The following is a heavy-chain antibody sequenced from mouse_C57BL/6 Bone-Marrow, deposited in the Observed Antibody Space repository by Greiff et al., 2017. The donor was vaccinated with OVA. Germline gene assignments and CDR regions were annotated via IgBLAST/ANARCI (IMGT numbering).Heavy chain of an antibody. V-gene: IGHV1-55*01. J-gene: IGHJ4*01. CDR1: GYTFTSYW. CDR2: IYPGSGST. Sequence: VQLQQPGAELVKPGASVKLSCKASGYTFTSYWITWVKPRPGQGLEWIGDIYPGSGSTYYNEKFKSKATLTVDTSSSTAYMQLSSLTSEDSAVYYCARDGYSHYSAVDYWGQGTSVTVSS. CDR3: ARDGYSHYSAVDY. D-gene: IGHD2-3*01.